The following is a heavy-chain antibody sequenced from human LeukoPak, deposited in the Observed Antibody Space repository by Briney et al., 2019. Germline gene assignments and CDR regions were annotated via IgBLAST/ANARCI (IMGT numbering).Heavy chain of an antibody. J-gene: IGHJ4*02. CDR1: GFTFSDYH. D-gene: IGHD4-23*01. CDR2: IDTTSNYI. Sequence: GGSLRLSCAASGFTFSDYHMSWIRQAPGKGLEWVSSIDTTSNYIYYADSVKGRFTISRDNARNSLYLQMNSLTADDTAVYYCARAEPNSPYDHWGQGTLVTVSS. CDR3: ARAEPNSPYDH. V-gene: IGHV3-11*06.